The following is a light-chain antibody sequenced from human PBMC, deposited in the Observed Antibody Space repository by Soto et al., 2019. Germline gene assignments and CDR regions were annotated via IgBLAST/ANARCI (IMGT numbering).Light chain of an antibody. V-gene: IGKV2D-29*01. CDR2: EVS. CDR3: MHSIHTPYT. Sequence: DIVMTQTPLSLSVTPRQPASISCTSSQRLLHSDGQTYLFWYLQKPGQPPQLLIYEVSNRFSGVPDRFSGSGSGTDLTLKISRVKAEDVGVYYCMHSIHTPYTFGQGTKLEIK. CDR1: QRLLHSDGQTY. J-gene: IGKJ2*01.